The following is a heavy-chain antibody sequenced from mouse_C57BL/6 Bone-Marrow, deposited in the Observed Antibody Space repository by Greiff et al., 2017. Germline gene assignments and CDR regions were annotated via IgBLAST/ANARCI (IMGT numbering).Heavy chain of an antibody. V-gene: IGHV1-78*01. CDR3: ARPYYYGSSYYFDY. D-gene: IGHD1-1*01. CDR1: GYTFTDHT. CDR2: IYPRDGST. Sequence: VKLQESDAELVKPGASVKISCKVSGYTFTDHTIHWMKQRPEQGLEWIGYIYPRDGSTKYNEKFKGKATLTADKSSSTAYMQLNSLTSEDSAVYFCARPYYYGSSYYFDYWGQGTTLTVSS. J-gene: IGHJ2*01.